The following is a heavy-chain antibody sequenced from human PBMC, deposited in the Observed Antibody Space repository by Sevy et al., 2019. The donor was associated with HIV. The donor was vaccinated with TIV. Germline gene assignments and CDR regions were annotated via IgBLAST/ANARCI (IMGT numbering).Heavy chain of an antibody. D-gene: IGHD6-19*01. V-gene: IGHV3-30-3*01. CDR2: ISYDGSSQ. CDR1: GFTFSTHA. CDR3: ARDAGYSTGWYAGY. Sequence: GGSLRLSCAASGFTFSTHAMHWVRQAPGKGLEWVALISYDGSSQFYAGSVKGRFTLSRDISKNTLDLEMNSLRVEDTAVYFCARDAGYSTGWYAGYWGQGTLVTVSS. J-gene: IGHJ4*02.